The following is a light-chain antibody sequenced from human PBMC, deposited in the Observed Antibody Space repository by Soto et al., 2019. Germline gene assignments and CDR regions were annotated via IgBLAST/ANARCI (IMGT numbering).Light chain of an antibody. CDR1: QTVSSY. CDR3: QQRSNWPLT. J-gene: IGKJ4*01. Sequence: EIVLTQSPATVSLSPGERATLSCRASQTVSSYLAWFQQKPGQAPRLLIYDASNRATGIPPRFSGSGSGTDFTPTISSLEPEDVAVYYCQQRSNWPLTFGGGTKVEIK. CDR2: DAS. V-gene: IGKV3-11*01.